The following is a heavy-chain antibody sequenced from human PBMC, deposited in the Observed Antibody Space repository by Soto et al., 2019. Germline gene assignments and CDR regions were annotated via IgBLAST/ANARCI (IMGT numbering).Heavy chain of an antibody. V-gene: IGHV3-15*07. CDR3: TTDYGQVTTFFGAYYYYGMDV. CDR2: IKSKTDGGTT. CDR1: VFTFSNAW. J-gene: IGHJ6*02. D-gene: IGHD4-4*01. Sequence: PGGSLRLSCAASVFTFSNAWMNWVRQAPGKGQEWVGRIKSKTDGGTTDYAAPVKGRFTISRDDSKNTLYLQMNSLKTEDTAVYYCTTDYGQVTTFFGAYYYYGMDVWGQGTTVTVSS.